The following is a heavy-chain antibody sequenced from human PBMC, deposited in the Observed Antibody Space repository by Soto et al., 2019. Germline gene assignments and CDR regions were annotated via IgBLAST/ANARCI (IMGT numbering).Heavy chain of an antibody. CDR1: GGTFSSYA. V-gene: IGHV1-69*12. CDR2: IIPIFGTA. Sequence: QVQLVQSGAEVKKPGSSVKVSCKASGGTFSSYAISWVRQAPGQGLEWMGGIIPIFGTANYAQKFQGRVTITADESTSTAYMELSSLRSEDTAVYYCARDLSGLQHLRRYYYGMDVWGQGTTVTVSS. CDR3: ARDLSGLQHLRRYYYGMDV. D-gene: IGHD6-25*01. J-gene: IGHJ6*02.